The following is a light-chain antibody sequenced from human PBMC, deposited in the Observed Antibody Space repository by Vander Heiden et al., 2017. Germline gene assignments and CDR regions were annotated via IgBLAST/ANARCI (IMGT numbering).Light chain of an antibody. J-gene: IGKJ2*01. Sequence: ERVMAQSAATLSVSPGERATLSCRASQSVSSNLAWYQQKPGQGPRLLIYGAFTRATGIPARFTGSGSGTEFTLTISSLQSEDFPVYYCPQYCNWPPRNTFGQGTRLEIK. CDR2: GAF. V-gene: IGKV3-15*01. CDR1: QSVSSN. CDR3: PQYCNWPPRNT.